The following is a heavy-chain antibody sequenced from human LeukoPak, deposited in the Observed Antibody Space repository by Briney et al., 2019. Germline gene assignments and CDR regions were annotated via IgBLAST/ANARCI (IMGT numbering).Heavy chain of an antibody. D-gene: IGHD3-10*01. Sequence: SETLSLTCAVYGGSFSGYYWSWIRQPPGKGLEWIGEINHSGSTNYNPSLKSRVTISVDTSKNQFSLKLSSVTAADTAVYYCATGGRRSRITMVRRALDYWGQGTLVTVSS. V-gene: IGHV4-34*01. CDR1: GGSFSGYY. J-gene: IGHJ4*02. CDR3: ATGGRRSRITMVRRALDY. CDR2: INHSGST.